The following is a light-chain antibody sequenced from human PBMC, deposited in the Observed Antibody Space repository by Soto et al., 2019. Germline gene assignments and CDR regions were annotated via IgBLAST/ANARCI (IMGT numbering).Light chain of an antibody. CDR1: QSVAGNS. CDR2: GAS. J-gene: IGKJ2*01. CDR3: QQYGSSRDT. Sequence: EIVLTQSPGTLSLSPGERATLSCRASQSVAGNSLAWYRHKPGQAPRLLIYGASNRATGIPDGFSGSASGADFTLAISRLEPENYAVYSCQQYGSSRDTFGQGTKLEIK. V-gene: IGKV3-20*01.